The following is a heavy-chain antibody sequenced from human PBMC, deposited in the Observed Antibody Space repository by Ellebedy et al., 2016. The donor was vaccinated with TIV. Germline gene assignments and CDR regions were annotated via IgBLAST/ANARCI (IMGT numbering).Heavy chain of an antibody. Sequence: GESLKISCKGSGSSFTSYWISWVRQMPGKGLEWMGKIDPTDSYTNYSPSFQGHVTISADKSISTAYLQWSGLKASDTAMYYCTRRTSSGYDYWGQGTLVTVSS. CDR3: TRRTSSGYDY. D-gene: IGHD6-19*01. CDR2: IDPTDSYT. V-gene: IGHV5-10-1*01. J-gene: IGHJ4*02. CDR1: GSSFTSYW.